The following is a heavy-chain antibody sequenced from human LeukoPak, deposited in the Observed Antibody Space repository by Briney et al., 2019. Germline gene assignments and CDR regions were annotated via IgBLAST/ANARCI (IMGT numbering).Heavy chain of an antibody. D-gene: IGHD6-13*01. CDR3: AKRGSNTWSDFDY. Sequence: EPSETLSLTCTVSGGSISSYYWSWIRQPPGKGLEWIGYIYYSGSTNYNPSLKSRVTISVDTSKNQFSLKLSSVTAADTAVYYCAKRGSNTWSDFDYWGQGTLVTVSS. CDR2: IYYSGST. V-gene: IGHV4-59*08. CDR1: GGSISSYY. J-gene: IGHJ4*02.